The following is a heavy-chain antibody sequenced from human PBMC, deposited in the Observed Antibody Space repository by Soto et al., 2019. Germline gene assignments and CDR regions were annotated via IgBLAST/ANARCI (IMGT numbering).Heavy chain of an antibody. V-gene: IGHV3-64D*06. J-gene: IGHJ4*02. D-gene: IGHD3-3*01. Sequence: PGGSLRLSCSASGFTFSSYAMHWVRQAPGKGLEYVSAISSNGGSTYYADSVKGRFTISRDNSKNTLYLQMSSLRAEDTAVYYCVKDRRFWSGYYTSTETSPAAYWGQGTLVTVSS. CDR2: ISSNGGST. CDR1: GFTFSSYA. CDR3: VKDRRFWSGYYTSTETSPAAY.